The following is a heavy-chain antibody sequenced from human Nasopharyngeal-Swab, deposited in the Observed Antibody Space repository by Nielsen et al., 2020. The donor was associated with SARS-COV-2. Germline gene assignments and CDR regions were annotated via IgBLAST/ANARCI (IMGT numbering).Heavy chain of an antibody. CDR1: GFTFSSYA. Sequence: GESLKISCAASGFTFSSYAMHWVRQAPGRGLEWVAVISYDGSNKYYADSVKGRFTISRDNSKNTLYLQMNSLRGEDTAVYYCAGGQGTVTTYYYYGMDVWGQGTTVTVSS. V-gene: IGHV3-30-3*01. CDR2: ISYDGSNK. J-gene: IGHJ6*02. D-gene: IGHD4-17*01. CDR3: AGGQGTVTTYYYYGMDV.